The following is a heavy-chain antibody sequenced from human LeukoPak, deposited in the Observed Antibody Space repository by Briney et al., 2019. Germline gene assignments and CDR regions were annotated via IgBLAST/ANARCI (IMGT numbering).Heavy chain of an antibody. CDR1: AFTFSTYT. V-gene: IGHV3-23*01. Sequence: PGGSLRLSCAASAFTFSTYTMNWVRQAPGKGLEWVSGISGSGGSTYYADSVKGRFSISRDNSKNTLYLQMNSLRAEDTAVYYCAKAHGGSYHSGIDWGQGTLVTVSS. D-gene: IGHD1-26*01. CDR2: ISGSGGST. J-gene: IGHJ4*02. CDR3: AKAHGGSYHSGID.